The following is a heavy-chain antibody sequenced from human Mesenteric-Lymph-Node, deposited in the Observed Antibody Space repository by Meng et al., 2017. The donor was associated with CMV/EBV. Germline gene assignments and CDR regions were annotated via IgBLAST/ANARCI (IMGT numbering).Heavy chain of an antibody. CDR2: ISAYNGNT. J-gene: IGHJ6*02. V-gene: IGHV1-18*01. D-gene: IGHD6-13*01. CDR3: ARALGSSSSESYYYGMDV. CDR1: GYTFTSYG. Sequence: ASVKVSCKASGYTFTSYGISWVRQAPGQGLEWMGWISAYNGNTNYAQKFQGRVTITTDESTSTAYMELSSLRSEDTAVYYCARALGSSSSESYYYGMDVWGQGTTVTVSS.